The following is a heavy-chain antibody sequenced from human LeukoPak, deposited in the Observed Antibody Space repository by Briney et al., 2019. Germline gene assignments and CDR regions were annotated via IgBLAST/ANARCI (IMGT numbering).Heavy chain of an antibody. CDR3: ARDVGPYGGSPGAD. J-gene: IGHJ4*02. CDR1: GFLFPNSW. Sequence: GSLRLSCDASGFLFPNSWMHWVRQFPGKGLVWVSRIKTDGSEASYADSVRGRFVISRDNAQNTLYLEMTGLRGDDTAVYFCARDVGPYGGSPGADWGQGTLVIVSA. D-gene: IGHD1-26*01. V-gene: IGHV3-74*01. CDR2: IKTDGSEA.